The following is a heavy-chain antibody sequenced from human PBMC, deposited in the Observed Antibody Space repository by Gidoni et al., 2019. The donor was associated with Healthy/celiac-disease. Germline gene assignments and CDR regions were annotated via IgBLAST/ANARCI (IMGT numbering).Heavy chain of an antibody. V-gene: IGHV3-23*01. J-gene: IGHJ3*02. CDR1: GFTFSSYA. CDR3: AKPEEYYYDSSGYLLDAFDI. Sequence: EVQLLDSGGGLVQPGGSLRLSCAASGFTFSSYAIIWVRQAPGTGLEWVSAISGSGGSTYYADSVKGRFNISRDNSKNTLYLQMNSLRAEDTAVYYCAKPEEYYYDSSGYLLDAFDIWGKGTMVTVSS. D-gene: IGHD3-22*01. CDR2: ISGSGGST.